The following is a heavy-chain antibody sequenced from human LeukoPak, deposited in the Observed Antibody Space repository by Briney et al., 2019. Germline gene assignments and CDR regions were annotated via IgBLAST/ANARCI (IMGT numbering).Heavy chain of an antibody. D-gene: IGHD1-1*01. Sequence: GGSLRLSCAASGFTFSSYAMSWVRQAPGKGLEWVSAISGSCGSTYYADSVKGRFTISRDNSKNTLYLQMNSLRAEDTAVYYCAKGGIGTFGVDYWGQGTLVTVSS. CDR2: ISGSCGST. V-gene: IGHV3-23*01. CDR1: GFTFSSYA. CDR3: AKGGIGTFGVDY. J-gene: IGHJ4*02.